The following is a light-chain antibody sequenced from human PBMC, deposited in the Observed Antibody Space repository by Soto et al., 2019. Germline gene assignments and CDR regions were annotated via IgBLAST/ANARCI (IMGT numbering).Light chain of an antibody. CDR3: NSYREDHPRFYV. CDR1: HSDIGNYNY. Sequence: VLTQPASVSGSPGQSITISCTGTHSDIGNYNYVSWYQHLPGKAPKLMIYDVGSRPSGVSSRFSGSKSGNTASLAISGLQAEDEADYYCNSYREDHPRFYVFGTGTKVTVL. CDR2: DVG. J-gene: IGLJ1*01. V-gene: IGLV2-14*03.